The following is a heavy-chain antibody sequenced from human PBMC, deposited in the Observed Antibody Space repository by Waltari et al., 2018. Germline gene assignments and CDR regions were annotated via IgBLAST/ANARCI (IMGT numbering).Heavy chain of an antibody. D-gene: IGHD3-16*01. CDR2: IYYSGST. CDR3: ARGDYIWGSYAPFDY. Sequence: QLQLQESGPGLVKPSETLSLTCPVSGGSISSSSYSWAWIRQPPGKGLEWIGSIYYSGSTYYNPSLKSRVTISVDTSKNQFSLKLSSVTAADTAVYYCARGDYIWGSYAPFDYWGQGTLVTVSS. J-gene: IGHJ4*02. V-gene: IGHV4-39*07. CDR1: GGSISSSSYS.